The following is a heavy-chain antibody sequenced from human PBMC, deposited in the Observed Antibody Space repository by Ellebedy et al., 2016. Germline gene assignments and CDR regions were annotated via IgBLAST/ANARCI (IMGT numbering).Heavy chain of an antibody. D-gene: IGHD5-18*01. Sequence: SETLSLTXTVSGGSTSGYYWSWIRQPAGKGLEWIGRVYTSGSTNFNPSLKTRVTMSVDTSKNQFSLKLSSVTAADTAVYYCARSRGYSYGNFDYWGQGTLVTVSS. CDR3: ARSRGYSYGNFDY. V-gene: IGHV4-4*07. CDR1: GGSTSGYY. J-gene: IGHJ4*02. CDR2: VYTSGST.